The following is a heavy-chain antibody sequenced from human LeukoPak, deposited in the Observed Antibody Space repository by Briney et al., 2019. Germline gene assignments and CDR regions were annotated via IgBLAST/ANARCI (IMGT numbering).Heavy chain of an antibody. CDR3: ARRAGAYSHPYDY. D-gene: IGHD4/OR15-4a*01. CDR1: GFTVSSNS. V-gene: IGHV3-53*01. CDR2: IYSGTI. Sequence: GGSLRLSCAASGFTVSSNSMSWVRQAPGKGLEWVSFIYSGTIHYSDSVKGRFTISRDNSKNTLYLQMNSLRAEDTAVYYCARRAGAYSHPYDYWGQGTLVTVSS. J-gene: IGHJ4*02.